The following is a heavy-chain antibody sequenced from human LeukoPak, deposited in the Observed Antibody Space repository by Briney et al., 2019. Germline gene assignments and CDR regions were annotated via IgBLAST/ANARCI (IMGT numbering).Heavy chain of an antibody. V-gene: IGHV3-30-3*01. Sequence: GGSLRLSCAASGFTVSSYAMHWVRQAPGKGLEWVAIISYDGSNKYYADSVKGRFTISRDNSKSTLYLQMNSLRAEDTAVYYCARSKSSSSPNFDYWGQGTLVTVSS. CDR2: ISYDGSNK. J-gene: IGHJ4*02. CDR3: ARSKSSSSPNFDY. CDR1: GFTVSSYA. D-gene: IGHD6-6*01.